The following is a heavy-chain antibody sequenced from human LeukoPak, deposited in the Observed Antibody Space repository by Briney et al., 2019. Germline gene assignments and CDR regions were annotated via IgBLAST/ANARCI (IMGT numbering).Heavy chain of an antibody. V-gene: IGHV1-69*05. CDR3: TSGPAFGGLWYYMDV. CDR1: GGTFSSYA. D-gene: IGHD2-15*01. Sequence: SVKVSCKASGGTFSSYAISWVRQAPGQGLKWMGGIIPIFGTANYAQKFQGGVTITTDESTSTAYMELSSLRSEDTAVYYCTSGPAFGGLWYYMDVWGKGTTVTVSS. J-gene: IGHJ6*03. CDR2: IIPIFGTA.